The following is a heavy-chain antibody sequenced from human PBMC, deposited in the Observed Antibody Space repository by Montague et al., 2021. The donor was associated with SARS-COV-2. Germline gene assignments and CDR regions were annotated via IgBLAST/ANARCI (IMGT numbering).Heavy chain of an antibody. J-gene: IGHJ6*02. CDR1: GFTFSSYD. D-gene: IGHD4-23*01. V-gene: IGHV3-13*01. CDR2: IGTSGDT. CDR3: ARGDQLRGYYYGMDV. Sequence: SLRLSCAASGFTFSSYDMHWVRQATGKGLEWVSAIGTSGDTYYVGSVKGRFTISRENAKNSLYLQTNSLRVGDTAVYYCARGDQLRGYYYGMDVWGQGTTATVSS.